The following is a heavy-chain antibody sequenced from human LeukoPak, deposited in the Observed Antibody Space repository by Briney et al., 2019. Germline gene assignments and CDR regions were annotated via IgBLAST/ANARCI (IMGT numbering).Heavy chain of an antibody. CDR2: INHSGST. V-gene: IGHV4-34*01. J-gene: IGHJ5*02. D-gene: IGHD3-22*01. Sequence: SETLFLTCAVYGGSFSGYYWSWIRQPPGKGLEWIGEINHSGSTNHNPSLKSRVTISVDTSKNQFSLKLSSVTAADTAVYYCARGRKQVSTYYYDSSGYRWFDPWGQGTLVTVSS. CDR3: ARGRKQVSTYYYDSSGYRWFDP. CDR1: GGSFSGYY.